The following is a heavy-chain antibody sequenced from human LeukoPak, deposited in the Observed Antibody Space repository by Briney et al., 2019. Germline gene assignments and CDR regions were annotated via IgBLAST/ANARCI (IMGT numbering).Heavy chain of an antibody. V-gene: IGHV4-59*12. J-gene: IGHJ5*02. CDR2: IYYSGST. CDR3: ARDIAAAKYSWFDP. CDR1: GGSISSYY. Sequence: SETLSLTCTVSGGSISSYYWSWIRQPPGKGLEWIGYIYYSGSTNYNPSLKSRVTISVDTSKNQFSLKLSSVTAADTAVYYCARDIAAAKYSWFDPWGQGTLVTVSS. D-gene: IGHD6-13*01.